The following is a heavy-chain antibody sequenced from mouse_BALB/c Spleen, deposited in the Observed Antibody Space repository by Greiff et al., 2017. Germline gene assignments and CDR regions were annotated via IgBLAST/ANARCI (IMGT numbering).Heavy chain of an antibody. V-gene: IGHV2-9*02. Sequence: QVQLQQSGPGLVAPSQSLSITCTVSGFSLTSYGVHWVRQPPGKGLEWLGVIWAGGSTNYNSALMSRLSISKDNSKSQVFLKMNSLQTDDTAMYYCARDRGGIYYDYSFAYWGQGTLVTVSA. CDR3: ARDRGGIYYDYSFAY. CDR2: IWAGGST. CDR1: GFSLTSYG. J-gene: IGHJ3*01. D-gene: IGHD2-4*01.